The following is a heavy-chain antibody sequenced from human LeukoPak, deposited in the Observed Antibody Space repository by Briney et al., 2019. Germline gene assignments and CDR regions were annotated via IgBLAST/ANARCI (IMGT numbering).Heavy chain of an antibody. J-gene: IGHJ6*03. CDR2: ISSSGSSI. Sequence: PGGSLSLSCAASGFTFSDYYMNWIRQAPGKGLEWVSYISSSGSSIYYADSVKGRFTSSRDNAKNSLYLQMNSLRAEDTAVYYCARGSLYYYYYMDVWGKGTTVTVSS. CDR3: ARGSLYYYYYMDV. V-gene: IGHV3-11*04. CDR1: GFTFSDYY.